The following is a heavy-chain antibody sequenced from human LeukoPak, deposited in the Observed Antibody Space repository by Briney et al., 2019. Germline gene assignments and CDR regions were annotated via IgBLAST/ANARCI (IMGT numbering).Heavy chain of an antibody. J-gene: IGHJ4*02. CDR2: ISGSGGST. CDR1: GFTFSSYA. Sequence: GGSLRLSCATSGFTFSSYAISWVRQAPGKGLEWVSAISGSGGSTYYADSVKGRFTISRDNSKNTLYLQMNSLRAEDTPVYYCAKTKLGYCSGGSCYSRHYRLDYWGQGTLVTVSS. D-gene: IGHD2-15*01. V-gene: IGHV3-23*01. CDR3: AKTKLGYCSGGSCYSRHYRLDY.